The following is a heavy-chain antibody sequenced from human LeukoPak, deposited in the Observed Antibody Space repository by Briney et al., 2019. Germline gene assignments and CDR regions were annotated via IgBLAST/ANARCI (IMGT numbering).Heavy chain of an antibody. D-gene: IGHD2-2*02. CDR2: IYHSGST. Sequence: SETLSLTCTVSGGSISSGGYYWSWIRQPPGKGLEWIGYIYHSGSTYYNPSLKSRVTISVDRSKNQFSLKLSSVTAADTAVYYCAREHQLLYDYWGQGTLVTVSS. CDR3: AREHQLLYDY. CDR1: GGSISSGGYY. J-gene: IGHJ4*02. V-gene: IGHV4-30-2*01.